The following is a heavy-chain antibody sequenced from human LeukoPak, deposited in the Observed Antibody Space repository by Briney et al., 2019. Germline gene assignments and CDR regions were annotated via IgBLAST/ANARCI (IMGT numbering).Heavy chain of an antibody. D-gene: IGHD3-22*01. CDR3: ARAPVREWLLPYYYYYYMDV. CDR2: ISSSSSYI. J-gene: IGHJ6*03. Sequence: PGGSLRLSCAASGFTFSRYGMHWVRQAPVKGLEWVSSISSSSSYIYYADSVKGRFTISRDNAKNSLYLQMNSLRAEDTAVYYCARAPVREWLLPYYYYYYMDVWGKGTTVTVSS. V-gene: IGHV3-21*01. CDR1: GFTFSRYG.